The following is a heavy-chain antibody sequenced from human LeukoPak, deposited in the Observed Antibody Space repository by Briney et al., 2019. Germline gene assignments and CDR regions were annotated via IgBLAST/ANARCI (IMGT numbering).Heavy chain of an antibody. CDR2: ISGSDGST. CDR1: GFTFSSYA. Sequence: GGSLRLSCAASGFTFSSYAMSWVRQAPGKGLEWVSGISGSDGSTYYADSVKGRFTISRDYSKNTLYVQMNSLRAEDTAVYYCAKARGFCSGGSCYNPFDPWGQGTLLTVSS. V-gene: IGHV3-23*01. D-gene: IGHD2-15*01. CDR3: AKARGFCSGGSCYNPFDP. J-gene: IGHJ5*02.